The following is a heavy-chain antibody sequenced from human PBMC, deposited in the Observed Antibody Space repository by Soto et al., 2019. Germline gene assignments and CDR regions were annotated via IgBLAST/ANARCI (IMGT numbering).Heavy chain of an antibody. Sequence: PWGSLRLSCSASGFTFSNYEMNWFRQAPGKGLERVSYIGNRGRTIYYADSVKGRFTISRDNAKNSLYLQMNSLRAEDTAVYYCARDPAIYSGKFDYGLDVWGQGTTVTVSS. D-gene: IGHD4-4*01. J-gene: IGHJ6*02. CDR1: GFTFSNYE. V-gene: IGHV3-48*03. CDR2: IGNRGRTI. CDR3: ARDPAIYSGKFDYGLDV.